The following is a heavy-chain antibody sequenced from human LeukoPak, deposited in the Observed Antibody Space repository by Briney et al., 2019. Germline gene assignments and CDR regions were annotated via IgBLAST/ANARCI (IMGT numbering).Heavy chain of an antibody. J-gene: IGHJ4*02. Sequence: GGSLRLSCAASGFTFSSYWMSWVRQAPGKGLEWVSFITSDSKNKDYADAVKGRFTVSRDNVKNSLYLQMNSLRGEDTAVYYCAREGFCSSTGCYVMYWGQGTPVTVSS. CDR1: GFTFSSYW. CDR2: ITSDSKNK. V-gene: IGHV3-21*01. D-gene: IGHD2-2*01. CDR3: AREGFCSSTGCYVMY.